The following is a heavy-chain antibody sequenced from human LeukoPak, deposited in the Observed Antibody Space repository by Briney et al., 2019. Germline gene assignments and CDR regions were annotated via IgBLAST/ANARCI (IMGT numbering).Heavy chain of an antibody. CDR2: INHSGST. J-gene: IGHJ4*02. CDR1: GGSFSGYC. CDR3: GTVFEM. V-gene: IGHV4-34*01. D-gene: IGHD3-3*01. Sequence: SETLSLTCAVYGGSFSGYCWSWIRQPPGKGLEWIGEINHSGSTNYNPSLKSRVTISVDTSKNQFSLKLSSVTAADTAVYYCGTVFEMWGQGTLVTVSS.